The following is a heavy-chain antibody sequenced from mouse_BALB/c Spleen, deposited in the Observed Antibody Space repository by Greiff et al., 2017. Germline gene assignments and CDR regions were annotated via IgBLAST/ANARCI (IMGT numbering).Heavy chain of an antibody. Sequence: VQLQQPGAELVRPGASVKLSCKASGYTFTSYWINWVKQRPGQGLEWIGNIYPSDSYTNYNQKFKDKATLTVDKSSSTAYMQLSSPTSEDSAVYYCTRWRGYGMDDWGQGTSVTVSS. V-gene: IGHV1-69*02. CDR2: IYPSDSYT. D-gene: IGHD3-1*01. CDR1: GYTFTSYW. CDR3: TRWRGYGMDD. J-gene: IGHJ4*01.